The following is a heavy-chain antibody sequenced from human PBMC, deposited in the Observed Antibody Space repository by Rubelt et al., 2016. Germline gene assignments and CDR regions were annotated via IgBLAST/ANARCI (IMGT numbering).Heavy chain of an antibody. CDR3: ARLKSLRFDP. J-gene: IGHJ5*02. CDR1: GGTFSSYA. Sequence: QVQLVQSGAEVKKPGSSVKVSCKSSGGTFSSYAISWVRQAPGQGLEWMGGIIPIFGTANYAQEFQGRVTMTTDTSTSTAYMELRSLRSDDTAVYYCARLKSLRFDPWGQGTLVTVSS. V-gene: IGHV1-69*06. CDR2: IIPIFGTA.